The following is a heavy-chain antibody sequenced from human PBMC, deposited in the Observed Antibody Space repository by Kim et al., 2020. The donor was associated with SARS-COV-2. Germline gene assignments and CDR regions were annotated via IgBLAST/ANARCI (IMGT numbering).Heavy chain of an antibody. CDR2: ISHSGSDT. CDR1: RFSFNIYV. D-gene: IGHD2-2*01. Sequence: GGSLRLSCKASRFSFNIYVMSWVRQAPGKGLELVSSISHSGSDTYYADSVKGRFTVSRENSKHTLYLQMSSLRVEDTAVYYCAPRPGTIYASVYWGQGPLVIVSS. J-gene: IGHJ4*02. V-gene: IGHV3-23*05. CDR3: APRPGTIYASVY.